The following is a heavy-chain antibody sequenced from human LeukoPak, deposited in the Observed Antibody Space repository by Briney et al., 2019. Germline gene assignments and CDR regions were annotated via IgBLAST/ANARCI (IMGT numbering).Heavy chain of an antibody. CDR1: GFTFSSYA. CDR2: ISGSGGST. D-gene: IGHD3-22*01. Sequence: GGSLRLSCAASGFTFSSYAMSWVRQAPGKGLEWVSAISGSGGSTYYADSVKGRFTISRDNSKNTLYLQMNSLRAEDTAVYYCAEDGYYDSSGYYYFDYWGQGTLVTVSS. V-gene: IGHV3-23*01. J-gene: IGHJ4*02. CDR3: AEDGYYDSSGYYYFDY.